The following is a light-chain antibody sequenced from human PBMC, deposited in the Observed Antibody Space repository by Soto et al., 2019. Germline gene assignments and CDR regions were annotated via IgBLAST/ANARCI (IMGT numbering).Light chain of an antibody. Sequence: EIVLTQSPGTLSLSPGERATLSCRASQSLNSIYVAWYRHKPGQAPRLLIYGASNRATGIPDRFSGSGSGTDLTLTISRLEPNDFALYYCQQYDKSARTFGQGTKGEIK. CDR3: QQYDKSART. CDR1: QSLNSIY. CDR2: GAS. J-gene: IGKJ1*01. V-gene: IGKV3-20*01.